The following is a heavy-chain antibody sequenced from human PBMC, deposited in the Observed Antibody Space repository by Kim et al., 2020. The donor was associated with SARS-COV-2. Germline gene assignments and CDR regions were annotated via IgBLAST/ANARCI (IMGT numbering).Heavy chain of an antibody. CDR2: IYYSGST. CDR1: GGSISSYY. CDR3: ARLGGFAWLLHYYYYGMDV. D-gene: IGHD3-9*01. V-gene: IGHV4-59*01. J-gene: IGHJ6*01. Sequence: SETLSLTCTVSGGSISSYYWSWIRQPPGKGLEWIGYIYYSGSTNYNPSLKSRVTISVDTSKNQFSLKLSSVTAADTAVYYCARLGGFAWLLHYYYYGMDV.